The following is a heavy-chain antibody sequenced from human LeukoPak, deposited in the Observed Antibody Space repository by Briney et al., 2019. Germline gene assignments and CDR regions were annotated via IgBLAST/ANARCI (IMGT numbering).Heavy chain of an antibody. J-gene: IGHJ6*03. CDR2: IYPGDSDT. V-gene: IGHV5-51*01. CDR1: GYSFTSYW. D-gene: IGHD5-24*01. Sequence: GESLQISCKGSGYSFTSYWIGWVRQMPGKGLEWMGIIYPGDSDTRYSPSFQGQVTISADKSISTAYLQWSSLKASDTAMYYCARLDGLQDYYYYMDVWGKGTTVTVSS. CDR3: ARLDGLQDYYYYMDV.